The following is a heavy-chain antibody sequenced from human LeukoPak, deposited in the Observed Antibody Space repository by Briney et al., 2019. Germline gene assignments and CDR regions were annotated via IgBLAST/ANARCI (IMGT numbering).Heavy chain of an antibody. V-gene: IGHV3-23*01. J-gene: IGHJ4*02. CDR2: ISGSGSGGST. D-gene: IGHD6-19*01. CDR1: GFTFSSYA. Sequence: PGGSLRLSCAASGFTFSSYAMSWVRQAPGKGLEGVSTISGSGSGGSTYYADSVKGRFTISRDNSKDTLYLQMNSLRAEDTAVYYCAKLLAVTNSYYFNYWGQGTLVTVSS. CDR3: AKLLAVTNSYYFNY.